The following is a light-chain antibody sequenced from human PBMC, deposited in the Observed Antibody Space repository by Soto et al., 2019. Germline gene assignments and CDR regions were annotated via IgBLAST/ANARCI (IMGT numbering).Light chain of an antibody. Sequence: EIVLTQSPGTLSLSPGERATLSCRASQSVNAGYLAWYQQRPGQTPRLLIYDTSTRATGVPARFSGSRSGTEFTLTINSLQSEDFAVYYCQRYNNWPLTFGGGTKV. CDR3: QRYNNWPLT. V-gene: IGKV3-15*01. J-gene: IGKJ4*01. CDR2: DTS. CDR1: QSVNAGY.